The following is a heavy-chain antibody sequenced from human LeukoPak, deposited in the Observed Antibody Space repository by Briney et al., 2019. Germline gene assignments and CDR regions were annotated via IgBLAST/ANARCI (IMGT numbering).Heavy chain of an antibody. V-gene: IGHV4-34*01. CDR1: GGSFSGYY. D-gene: IGHD3-22*01. CDR2: INHSGST. Sequence: SETLSLTCAVYGGSFSGYYWSWLGQPPGKGLEWIGEINHSGSTNYNPSLKSRVTISVDTSKNQFSLKLSSVTAADTAVYYCARGPRIYYEGPFDYWGQGTLVTVSS. CDR3: ARGPRIYYEGPFDY. J-gene: IGHJ4*02.